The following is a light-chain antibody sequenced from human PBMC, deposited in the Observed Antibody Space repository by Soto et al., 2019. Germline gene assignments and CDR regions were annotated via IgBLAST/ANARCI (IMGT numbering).Light chain of an antibody. Sequence: ILLAPSPATLSASAGGRATLSCRASPSVSSNFAWYQQKPGQAPRLLIYDVSNRTAGIPARLSGSRAGTAFTLTISSLEPEDFSTYYCRQRQYRSPITFGRGTRLEIK. CDR1: PSVSSN. CDR2: DVS. J-gene: IGKJ5*01. V-gene: IGKV3-11*01. CDR3: RQRQYRSPIT.